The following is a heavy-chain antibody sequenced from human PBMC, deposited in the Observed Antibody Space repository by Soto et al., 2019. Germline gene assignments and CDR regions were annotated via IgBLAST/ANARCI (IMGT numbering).Heavy chain of an antibody. CDR1: GFTFSSYG. CDR3: AKAVVRGSAPY. D-gene: IGHD3-10*01. Sequence: QVQLVESGGGVVQPGRSLRLSCAASGFTFSSYGMHWARQAPGKGLEWVAVISYDGSNKYYADSVKGRFTISRDNSKNTLYLQMNSLRAEDTAVYYCAKAVVRGSAPYWGQGTLVTVSS. CDR2: ISYDGSNK. J-gene: IGHJ4*02. V-gene: IGHV3-30*18.